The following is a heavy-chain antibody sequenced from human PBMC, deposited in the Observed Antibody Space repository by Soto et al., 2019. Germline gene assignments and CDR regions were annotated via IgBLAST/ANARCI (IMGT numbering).Heavy chain of an antibody. CDR2: ISYDGSNK. CDR1: GFTFSSYG. CDR3: AKAGRGSSSSCDY. D-gene: IGHD6-6*01. J-gene: IGHJ4*02. V-gene: IGHV3-30*18. Sequence: GGSLRLSCAASGFTFSSYGMHWVRQAPGKGLEWVAVISYDGSNKYYADSVKGRFTISRDNSKNTLYLQMNSLRAEDTAVYYCAKAGRGSSSSCDYWGQGTLVTVSS.